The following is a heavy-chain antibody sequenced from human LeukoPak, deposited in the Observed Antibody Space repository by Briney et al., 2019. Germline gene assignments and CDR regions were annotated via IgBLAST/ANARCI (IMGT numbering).Heavy chain of an antibody. J-gene: IGHJ2*01. V-gene: IGHV4-39*07. CDR1: GGSISNSSHY. Sequence: SETLSLTCTVSGGSISNSSHYWGWIRQPPGKGLEWIGSIIYGGNTYYNPSLKSRVTLSVDTSKNQFSLRLSSVTAADTAVYYCARVVSSGWQLSPVPNWYFDLWGRGTLVTVSS. CDR3: ARVVSSGWQLSPVPNWYFDL. D-gene: IGHD6-19*01. CDR2: IIYGGNT.